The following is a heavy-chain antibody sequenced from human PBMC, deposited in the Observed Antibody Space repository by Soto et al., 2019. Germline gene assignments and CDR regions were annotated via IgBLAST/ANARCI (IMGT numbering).Heavy chain of an antibody. CDR2: IDPSDSYT. D-gene: IGHD2-2*01. CDR3: ARQPPCCSTSCYSSYYYYVEV. J-gene: IGHJ6*03. Sequence: HGESLKISCKVSGYSFTSYWISWVRQMPGKGLEWMGSIDPSDSYTKYSPSFQGHVTISADKSISTAYLQWSSLKASDTAMYYCARQPPCCSTSCYSSYYYYVEVWGKGTTVTVPS. CDR1: GYSFTSYW. V-gene: IGHV5-10-1*01.